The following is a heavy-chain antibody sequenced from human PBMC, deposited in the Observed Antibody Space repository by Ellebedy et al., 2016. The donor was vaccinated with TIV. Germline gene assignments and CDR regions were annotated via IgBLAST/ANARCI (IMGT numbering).Heavy chain of an antibody. CDR2: INPNSGGT. D-gene: IGHD7-27*01. Sequence: ASVKVSXKASGYTFTGYYIHWVRQAPGQGLEWMGWINPNSGGTNHAQKFQDRVTMTRDASIITAYMELSRLKSDDTAVYYCARDRGLTGDDVFDYWGQGTLVTVSS. V-gene: IGHV1-2*02. CDR3: ARDRGLTGDDVFDY. CDR1: GYTFTGYY. J-gene: IGHJ4*02.